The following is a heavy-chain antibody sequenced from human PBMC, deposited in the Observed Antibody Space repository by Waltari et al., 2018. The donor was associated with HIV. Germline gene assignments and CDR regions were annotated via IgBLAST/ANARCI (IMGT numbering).Heavy chain of an antibody. Sequence: QVQLVQSGAEVKQPGASVQGSCKASGYTFTGSDMHLARQAPGQGLEWMGWINPNSGGTNYAQKFQGRVTMTRDTSISTAYMELSRLRSDDTAVYYCARGPPYYYGLGSPGGGWFDPWGQGTLVTVSS. CDR2: INPNSGGT. CDR3: ARGPPYYYGLGSPGGGWFDP. CDR1: GYTFTGSD. D-gene: IGHD3-10*01. V-gene: IGHV1-2*02. J-gene: IGHJ5*02.